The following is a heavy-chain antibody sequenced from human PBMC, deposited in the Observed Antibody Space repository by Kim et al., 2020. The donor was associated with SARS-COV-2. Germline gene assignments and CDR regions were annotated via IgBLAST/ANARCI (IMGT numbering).Heavy chain of an antibody. J-gene: IGHJ4*02. Sequence: GGSLRLSCAASGFTFSSYAMSWVRQAPGKGLEWVSAIRGSGSSTYYADSVKGRFTVSRDNSKNTLYLQMNSLRAEDTAVYYCAKDSSSGEGDYFDYWGQGTLVTVSS. CDR3: AKDSSSGEGDYFDY. CDR1: GFTFSSYA. D-gene: IGHD6-13*01. CDR2: IRGSGSST. V-gene: IGHV3-23*01.